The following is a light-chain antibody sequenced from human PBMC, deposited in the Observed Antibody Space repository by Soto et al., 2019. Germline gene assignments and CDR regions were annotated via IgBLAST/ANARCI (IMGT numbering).Light chain of an antibody. CDR1: QDISNY. J-gene: IGKJ2*01. CDR2: DAS. CDR3: QQFYYLPYT. Sequence: DIQMTQSPSSLSASVGDRVTITCQASQDISNYLNWYQQKPGKAPKLLIYDASNLQTGVPSRFSGSGSGTDFTFTIISLLPEDIATYYCQQFYYLPYTFGQGTKLEI. V-gene: IGKV1-33*01.